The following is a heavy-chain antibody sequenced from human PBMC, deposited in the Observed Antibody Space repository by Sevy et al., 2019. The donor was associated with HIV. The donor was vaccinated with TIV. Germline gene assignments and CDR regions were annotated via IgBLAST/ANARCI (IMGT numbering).Heavy chain of an antibody. CDR1: GFTFSSYA. CDR3: ARDLFSGGNAVYGY. J-gene: IGHJ4*02. D-gene: IGHD2-15*01. CDR2: INAISSNI. Sequence: GGCLRLSCAASGFTFSSYAMNWVRQAPGKGLEWVSSINAISSNIYYADSVKVRFTISTDNAENSLYLQMNSVRAEDTAVYYCARDLFSGGNAVYGYWGQGTLVTVSS. V-gene: IGHV3-21*01.